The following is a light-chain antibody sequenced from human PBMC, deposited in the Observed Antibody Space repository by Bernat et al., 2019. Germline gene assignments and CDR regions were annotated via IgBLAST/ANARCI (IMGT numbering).Light chain of an antibody. V-gene: IGKV1-39*01. CDR1: QSISNY. J-gene: IGKJ2*01. CDR2: AAS. Sequence: DIQMTQSPSSLSASVGDRVTITCRASQSISNYLGWYQHKPGKAPKLLIYAASRLQSGVPSSFSGSGSGTDFTLTISSLQPEDFATYFCQQSYITPYTFGQGTKLEIK. CDR3: QQSYITPYT.